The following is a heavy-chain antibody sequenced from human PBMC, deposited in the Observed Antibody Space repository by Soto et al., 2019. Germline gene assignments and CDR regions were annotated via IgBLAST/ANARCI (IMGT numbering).Heavy chain of an antibody. CDR2: ISYDGSNK. CDR3: ASSIAAADYYYYGMDV. Sequence: LRLSCAASGFTFSNYDMHWVRQAPGKGLEWVAVISYDGSNKYYADSVKGQFTISRDNSKNTLYLQMNSLRAEDTAVYYCASSIAAADYYYYGMDVWGQGTTVTVSS. D-gene: IGHD6-13*01. V-gene: IGHV3-30*03. J-gene: IGHJ6*02. CDR1: GFTFSNYD.